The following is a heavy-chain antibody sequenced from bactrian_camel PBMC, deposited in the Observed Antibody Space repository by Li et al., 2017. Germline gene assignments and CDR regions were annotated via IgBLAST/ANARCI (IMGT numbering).Heavy chain of an antibody. V-gene: IGHV3S31*01. D-gene: IGHD2*01. CDR3: AADFFNLQLARHYSS. CDR1: NYATGASHF. J-gene: IGHJ4*01. Sequence: DVQLVESGGGSVQAGGSLKLTCVADNYATGASHFMAWFRQGPGLGREGVAAINSRTGATSYAASVKGRFTIAQANAKNTLYLQMDDLKPEDTAMYYCAADFFNLQLARHYSSWGRGTQVTVS. CDR2: INSRTGAT.